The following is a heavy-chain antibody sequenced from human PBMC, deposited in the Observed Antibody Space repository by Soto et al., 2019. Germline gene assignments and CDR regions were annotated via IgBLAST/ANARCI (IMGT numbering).Heavy chain of an antibody. CDR1: GFTFSSYA. J-gene: IGHJ6*02. Sequence: GGSLRLSCAASGFTFSSYAMSWVRQAPRQGLEWVSVVSGSGGSTYYEDPVKGRFTISRDNSKISLYLQMNSLRAEDTAVYYCAKDFQANYYDSSGDWDPMEVWGQGTTVTVSS. CDR2: VSGSGGST. D-gene: IGHD3-22*01. CDR3: AKDFQANYYDSSGDWDPMEV. V-gene: IGHV3-23*01.